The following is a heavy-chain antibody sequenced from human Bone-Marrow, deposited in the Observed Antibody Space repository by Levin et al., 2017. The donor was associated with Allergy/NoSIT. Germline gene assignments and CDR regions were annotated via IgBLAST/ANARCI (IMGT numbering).Heavy chain of an antibody. V-gene: IGHV3-30-3*01. CDR3: ARGYSGYDPANWFDP. J-gene: IGHJ5*02. Sequence: SGGSLRLSCAASGFTFSSYAMHWVRQAPGKGLEWVAVISYDGSNKYYADSVKGRFTISRDNSKNTLYLQMNSLRAEDTAVYYCARGYSGYDPANWFDPWGQGTLVTVSS. CDR1: GFTFSSYA. D-gene: IGHD5-12*01. CDR2: ISYDGSNK.